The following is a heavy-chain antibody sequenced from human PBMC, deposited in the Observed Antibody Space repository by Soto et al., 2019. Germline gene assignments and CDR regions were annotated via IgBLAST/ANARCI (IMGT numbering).Heavy chain of an antibody. CDR1: GFTFSSYG. J-gene: IGHJ6*02. CDR3: AKERNCSGGSCYSHYYYGMDV. V-gene: IGHV3-30*18. Sequence: QVQLVASGGGVVQPGRSLRLSCAASGFTFSSYGMHWVRQAPGKGLEWVAVITYDGSNKYYADSVKGRFTISRDNSKNSKYLQMNSLRAEDTAEYYCAKERNCSGGSCYSHYYYGMDVWGQGTTVTVSS. D-gene: IGHD2-15*01. CDR2: ITYDGSNK.